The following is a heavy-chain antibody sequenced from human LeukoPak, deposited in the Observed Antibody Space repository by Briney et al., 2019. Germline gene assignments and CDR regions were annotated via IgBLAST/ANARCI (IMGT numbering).Heavy chain of an antibody. CDR2: IYYSGST. V-gene: IGHV4-61*05. D-gene: IGHD5-18*01. J-gene: IGHJ4*02. Sequence: SETLSLTCTVSGGSISSSSYYWGWIRQPPGKGLEWIGYIYYSGSTYYNPSLKSRVTISVDTSKNQFSLKLSSVTAADTAVYYCARGGVAMVTFDYWGQGTLVTVSS. CDR3: ARGGVAMVTFDY. CDR1: GGSISSSSYY.